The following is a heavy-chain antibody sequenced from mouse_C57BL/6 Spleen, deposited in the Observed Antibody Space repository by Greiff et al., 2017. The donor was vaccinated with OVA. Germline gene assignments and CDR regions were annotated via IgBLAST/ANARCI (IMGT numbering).Heavy chain of an antibody. Sequence: EVQRVESGGGLVKPGGSLKLSCAASGFTFSSYAMSWVRQTPEKRLEWVATISDGGSYTYYPDNVKGRFTISRDNAKNNLYLQMSHLKSEDTAMYYCARGNWDGGFDYCGQGTTLTVSS. CDR3: ARGNWDGGFDY. CDR2: ISDGGSYT. CDR1: GFTFSSYA. V-gene: IGHV5-4*01. J-gene: IGHJ2*01. D-gene: IGHD4-1*01.